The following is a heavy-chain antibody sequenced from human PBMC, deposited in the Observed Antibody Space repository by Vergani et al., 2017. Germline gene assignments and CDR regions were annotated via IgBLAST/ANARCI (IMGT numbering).Heavy chain of an antibody. CDR2: IYSGGST. Sequence: EVQLVESGGGLVQPGGSLRLSCAASGFTVSSNYMSWVRQAPGKGLEWVSVIYSGGSTYYADSVKGRFTISRDNSKNTLYLQMNSLRDEDTAVYYCAKLGGKQLSRNWFDPWGQGTLVTVSS. D-gene: IGHD6-6*01. CDR3: AKLGGKQLSRNWFDP. J-gene: IGHJ5*02. CDR1: GFTVSSNY. V-gene: IGHV3-66*02.